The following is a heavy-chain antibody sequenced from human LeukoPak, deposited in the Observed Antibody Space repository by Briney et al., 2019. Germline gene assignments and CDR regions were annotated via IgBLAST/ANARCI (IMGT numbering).Heavy chain of an antibody. D-gene: IGHD3-9*01. J-gene: IGHJ3*02. CDR1: GGSFSGYY. V-gene: IGHV4-34*01. Sequence: PSETLSLTCAIYGGSFSGYYWSWIRQPPGKGLEWIGEINHSGSTNYNPSLKSRVTISVDTSKNQFSLKLSSVTAADTAVYYCARARGGSRLRYFDSLGAFDIWGQGTMVTVPS. CDR2: INHSGST. CDR3: ARARGGSRLRYFDSLGAFDI.